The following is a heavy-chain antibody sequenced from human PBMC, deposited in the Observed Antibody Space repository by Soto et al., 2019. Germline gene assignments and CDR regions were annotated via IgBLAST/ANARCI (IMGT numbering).Heavy chain of an antibody. CDR1: GDSISNDGHS. V-gene: IGHV4-39*01. Sequence: PSETLSLTCTVYGDSISNDGHSWGWNRQPPGKGLEWIATLYHGGTTYYNPSLKPRVTMSEDTPKRQFSLHLSSVTAADTAVYYCVSHDLRVSGVTRAFDFWGQGTLVTVSS. D-gene: IGHD2-8*01. CDR3: VSHDLRVSGVTRAFDF. CDR2: LYHGGTT. J-gene: IGHJ3*01.